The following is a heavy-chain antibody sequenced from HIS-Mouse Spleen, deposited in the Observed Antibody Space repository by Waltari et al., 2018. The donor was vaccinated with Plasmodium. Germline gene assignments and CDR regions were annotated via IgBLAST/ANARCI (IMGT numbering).Heavy chain of an antibody. J-gene: IGHJ4*02. Sequence: QVQLQESGPGLVKPSETLSLTCTVSGGSISRSYWSCIRQPPGKGLEWIWYIYSSGSTNYNPSLKSRVTISVDTSKNQFSLKLSSVTAADTAVYYCARLRYSYGYFDYWGQGTLVTVSS. V-gene: IGHV4-59*08. D-gene: IGHD5-18*01. CDR3: ARLRYSYGYFDY. CDR2: IYSSGST. CDR1: GGSISRSY.